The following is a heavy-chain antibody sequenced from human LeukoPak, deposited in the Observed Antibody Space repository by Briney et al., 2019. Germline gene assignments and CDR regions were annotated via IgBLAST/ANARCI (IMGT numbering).Heavy chain of an antibody. CDR2: INPNSGGT. Sequence: ASVKVSCKASGYTFTGYYMHWVRQAPGQGLEWMGWINPNSGGTDYAQKFQGRVTMTRDTSISTAYMELSRLRSDDTAVYYCARDLKRGYSQAAGYWGQGTLVTVSS. CDR3: ARDLKRGYSQAAGY. D-gene: IGHD5-18*01. V-gene: IGHV1-2*02. J-gene: IGHJ4*02. CDR1: GYTFTGYY.